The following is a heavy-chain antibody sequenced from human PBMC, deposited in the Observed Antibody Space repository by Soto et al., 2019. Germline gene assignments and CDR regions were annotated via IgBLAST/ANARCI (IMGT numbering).Heavy chain of an antibody. D-gene: IGHD3-10*01. J-gene: IGHJ6*02. V-gene: IGHV2-70*04. CDR1: GFSLSTSGMR. CDR3: ARDYYGSGSPRGMDV. CDR2: IDWDDGK. Sequence: SGPTLVNPTQTLTLTCTFSGFSLSTSGMRVSWIRQPPGKALEWLARIDWDDGKFYSTSLKTRLTISKDTSKNQVVLTMTNVDPVDTGTYYCARDYYGSGSPRGMDVWGQGTTVTVSS.